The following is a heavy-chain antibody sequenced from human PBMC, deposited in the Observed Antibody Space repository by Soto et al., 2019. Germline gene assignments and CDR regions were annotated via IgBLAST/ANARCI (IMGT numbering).Heavy chain of an antibody. D-gene: IGHD2-15*01. Sequence: QVQLVQSGAEVKKPGASVKVSCKASGYTCTGYYMHWVRQAPGKGLEWMGWINPNSGGTNYAQKFQGRVTMTRDTSISTAYMELSRLRSDATAVYYCARVNVVVVAATREYYFDYWGQGTLVTVSS. CDR2: INPNSGGT. CDR3: ARVNVVVVAATREYYFDY. V-gene: IGHV1-2*02. J-gene: IGHJ4*02. CDR1: GYTCTGYY.